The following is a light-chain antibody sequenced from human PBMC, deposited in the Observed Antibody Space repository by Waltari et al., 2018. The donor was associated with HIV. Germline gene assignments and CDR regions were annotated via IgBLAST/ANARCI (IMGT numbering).Light chain of an antibody. CDR3: QVWVTINAAV. Sequence: SFDLTQPLSVAVAPGQTARITCELNNNVNKNVHWYQQKAGKAPVLVIYRDSERPSGIPERFSGSNSGTTATLTTSSVQGGDEADYYCQVWVTINAAVFGGGTKLTVL. J-gene: IGLJ3*02. V-gene: IGLV3-9*01. CDR2: RDS. CDR1: NNVNKN.